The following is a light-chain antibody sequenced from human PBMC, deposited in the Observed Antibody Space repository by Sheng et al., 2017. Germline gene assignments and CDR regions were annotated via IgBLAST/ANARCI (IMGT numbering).Light chain of an antibody. V-gene: IGKV1-5*03. J-gene: IGKJ1*01. CDR1: QSIGSW. Sequence: DIQMTQSPSTLSASVGDRVTITCRASQSIGSWLAWLQQKPGKAPKVLIYKASSLESGVPSRFSGSGSGTEFTLTISSLQSDDFATFYCQQYMSYPWTFGQGTKVEIK. CDR2: KAS. CDR3: QQYMSYPWT.